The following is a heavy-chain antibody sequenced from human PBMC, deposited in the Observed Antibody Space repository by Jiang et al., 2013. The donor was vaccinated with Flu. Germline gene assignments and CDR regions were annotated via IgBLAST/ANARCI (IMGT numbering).Heavy chain of an antibody. J-gene: IGHJ4*02. CDR3: VRDYNWAFDS. Sequence: QTLSLTCVISGDSISNNVVAWNWIRQSPSRGLEWLGKTRYISRWLTEYSVSMQGRITINPDTSRNQLSLQLDSATPDDTAIYYCVRDYNWAFDSWGQGALVTVSS. CDR2: TRYISRWLT. V-gene: IGHV6-1*01. CDR1: GDSISNNVVA. D-gene: IGHD1-1*01.